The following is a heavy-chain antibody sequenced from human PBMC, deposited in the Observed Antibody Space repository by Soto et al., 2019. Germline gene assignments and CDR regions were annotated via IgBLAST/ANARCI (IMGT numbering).Heavy chain of an antibody. CDR3: VRVIAVAGFDP. D-gene: IGHD6-19*01. CDR2: IKGVASDI. J-gene: IGHJ5*02. CDR1: GFTFSSYW. Sequence: EVQLVESGGGLVQPGGSLRLSCAASGFTFSSYWMTWVRQAPGKGLEWVANIKGVASDIHFVDSLKGRFTISRNNANDSVYLQMTSLRAQDAAVYYCVRVIAVAGFDPWGQGTLVTVSS. V-gene: IGHV3-7*01.